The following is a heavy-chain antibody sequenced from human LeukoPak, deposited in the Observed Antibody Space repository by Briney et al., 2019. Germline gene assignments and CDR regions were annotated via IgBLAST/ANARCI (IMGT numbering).Heavy chain of an antibody. CDR3: AKGHSDYGTGFDL. Sequence: PGGSLRLSCAASGFTFSSFAMSWVRQAPGEGLESVSLISGAGGSTYYADSVKGRFTISRDNSKNTLYLQMNSLRADDTAVYYCAKGHSDYGTGFDLWGQGTLVPVSS. CDR2: ISGAGGST. CDR1: GFTFSSFA. D-gene: IGHD4-17*01. J-gene: IGHJ4*02. V-gene: IGHV3-23*01.